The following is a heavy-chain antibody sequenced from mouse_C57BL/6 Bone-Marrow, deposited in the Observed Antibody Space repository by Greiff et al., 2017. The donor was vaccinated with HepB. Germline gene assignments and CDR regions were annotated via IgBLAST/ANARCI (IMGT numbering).Heavy chain of an antibody. CDR2: ISSGSSTI. CDR1: GFTFSDYG. Sequence: VQLQQSGGGLVKPGGSLKLSCAASGFTFSDYGMHWVRQAPEKGLEWVAYISSGSSTIYYADTVKGRFTISRDNAKNTLFLQMTSLGSEATDMYYCETGSDPFDYWGQGTTLTVSS. CDR3: ETGSDPFDY. V-gene: IGHV5-17*01. J-gene: IGHJ2*01.